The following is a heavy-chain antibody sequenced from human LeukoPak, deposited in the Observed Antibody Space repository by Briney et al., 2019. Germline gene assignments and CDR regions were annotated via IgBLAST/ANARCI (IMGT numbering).Heavy chain of an antibody. J-gene: IGHJ6*03. CDR3: ARRGGSGSYRNYYYYYYMDV. CDR2: ISAYNGNT. Sequence: GASVKVPCKASGYTFTSYGISWVRQAPGQGLEWMGWISAYNGNTNYAQKLQGRVTMTTDTSTSTAYMELRSLRSDDTAVYYCARRGGSGSYRNYYYYYYMDVWGKGTTVTVSS. D-gene: IGHD1-26*01. V-gene: IGHV1-18*01. CDR1: GYTFTSYG.